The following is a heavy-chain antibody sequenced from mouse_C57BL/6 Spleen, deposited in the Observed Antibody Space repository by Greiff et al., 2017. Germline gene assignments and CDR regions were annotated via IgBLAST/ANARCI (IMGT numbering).Heavy chain of an antibody. CDR1: GFTFSDYG. Sequence: EVKLQESGGGLVKPGGSLKLSCAASGFTFSDYGMHWVRQAPEKGLEWVAYISSGSSTIYYADTVKGRFTISRDNAKNTLFLQMTSLRSEDTAMYYCARGGNYGAMDYWGQGTSVTVSS. V-gene: IGHV5-17*01. D-gene: IGHD2-1*01. CDR3: ARGGNYGAMDY. CDR2: ISSGSSTI. J-gene: IGHJ4*01.